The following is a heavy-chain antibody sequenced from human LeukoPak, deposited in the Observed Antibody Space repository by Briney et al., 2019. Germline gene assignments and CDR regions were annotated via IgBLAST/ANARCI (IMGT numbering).Heavy chain of an antibody. J-gene: IGHJ4*02. CDR1: GGSFSGHY. V-gene: IGHV4-34*01. CDR2: INHGGST. CDR3: ARGTFDYGDYLIFDS. D-gene: IGHD4-17*01. Sequence: SETLSLTCAVSGGSFSGHYWNWIRQPPGKGLEWIGEINHGGSTNYNPSLKSRVTTSVDTSKNQFSLKLSSVTAADTAMYYCARGTFDYGDYLIFDSWGQGTLVTVSS.